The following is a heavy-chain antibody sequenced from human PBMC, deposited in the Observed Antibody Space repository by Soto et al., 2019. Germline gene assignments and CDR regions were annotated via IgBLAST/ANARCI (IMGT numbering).Heavy chain of an antibody. CDR3: ARDTNGGSSTIMCDP. D-gene: IGHD2-2*01. CDR1: GFTFSSYG. Sequence: PGGSLSLSCAASGFTFSSYGMHCVRQAPAKGLEWVAVIWYDGSNKYYADSVKGRFTISRDNSKNTLYLQMNSLRAEDTAVYYCARDTNGGSSTIMCDPWGQGTLVTVSS. V-gene: IGHV3-33*01. J-gene: IGHJ5*02. CDR2: IWYDGSNK.